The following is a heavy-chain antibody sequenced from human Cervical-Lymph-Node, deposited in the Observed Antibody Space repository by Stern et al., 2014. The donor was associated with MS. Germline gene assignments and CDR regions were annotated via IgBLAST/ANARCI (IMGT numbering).Heavy chain of an antibody. CDR1: GYTFTSYD. V-gene: IGHV1-8*01. J-gene: IGHJ5*02. CDR3: ARDCKLRRFGSRGWFDP. D-gene: IGHD3-10*01. CDR2: RNPNSGNT. Sequence: QVQLVQSGAEVKKPGASVKVSCKASGYTFTSYDINWVRQATGQGLERMGWRNPNSGNTGYAQKFQGRVTMTRNTSISTAYMELSSLRSEDTAVYYCARDCKLRRFGSRGWFDPWGQGTLVTVSS.